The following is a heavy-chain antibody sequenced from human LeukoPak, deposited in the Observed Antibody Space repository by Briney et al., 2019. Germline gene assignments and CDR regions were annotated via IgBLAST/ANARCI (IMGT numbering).Heavy chain of an antibody. CDR1: GIIFSNYG. CDR3: AASESYGWFRP. Sequence: GGSLRLSCEASGIIFSNYGMHWVRQAPGKGLEWLVMISYDETREHYAESVKGRFIISRDNSKNTLYMEMRSLRFDDTAIYYCAASESYGWFRPWGQGTLVTVSS. D-gene: IGHD3-16*01. V-gene: IGHV3-30*03. CDR2: ISYDETRE. J-gene: IGHJ5*02.